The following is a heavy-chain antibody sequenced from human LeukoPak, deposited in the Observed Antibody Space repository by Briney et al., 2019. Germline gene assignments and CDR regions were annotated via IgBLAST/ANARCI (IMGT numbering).Heavy chain of an antibody. D-gene: IGHD3-10*01. J-gene: IGHJ4*02. V-gene: IGHV3-7*01. CDR1: GFMVSTYW. CDR2: INQDGSEK. Sequence: GGSLRLSCAASGFMVSTYWMSWVRQAPGKGLEWVANINQDGSEKYYVDSVMGRFTISRDNAKNSLYLQMNSLRAEDTAVYYCARDRDIVMLRADCWGQGTLVTVSS. CDR3: ARDRDIVMLRADC.